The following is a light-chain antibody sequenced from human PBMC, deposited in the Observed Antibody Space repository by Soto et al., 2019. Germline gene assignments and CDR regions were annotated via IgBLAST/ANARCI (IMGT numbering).Light chain of an antibody. V-gene: IGKV3D-15*01. Sequence: MTQSPSTLSVSPGERATLSCRASQNVGNNLVWYQQKPGQAPRLLIYDASNRAAGIPARFSGSGSGTEFTLTISSLQSEDFAVYYCQQYNNWPSWTFGQGTKVDIK. CDR1: QNVGNN. CDR2: DAS. CDR3: QQYNNWPSWT. J-gene: IGKJ1*01.